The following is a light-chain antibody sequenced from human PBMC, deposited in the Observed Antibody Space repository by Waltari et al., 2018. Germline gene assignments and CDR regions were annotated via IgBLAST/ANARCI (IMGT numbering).Light chain of an antibody. V-gene: IGKV3-11*01. CDR1: QSVSSY. Sequence: IVLTQSPATLSLSPGERAPLSCRASQSVSSYLAWYQQKPGQAPRLLIYDASNRATGIPARFSGSGSGTDFTLTISSLEPEDFAVYYCQQRSNWLITFGQGTRLEIK. CDR2: DAS. CDR3: QQRSNWLIT. J-gene: IGKJ5*01.